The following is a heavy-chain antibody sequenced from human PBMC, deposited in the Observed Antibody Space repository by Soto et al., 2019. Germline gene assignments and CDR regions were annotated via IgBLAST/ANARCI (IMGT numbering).Heavy chain of an antibody. D-gene: IGHD3-9*01. CDR1: GFTFSSYA. V-gene: IGHV3-30-3*01. Sequence: QVQLVESGGGVVQPGRSLRLSCAASGFTFSSYAMHWVRQAPGKGLEWVAVISYDGSNKYYADSVKGRFTISRDNSKNTLYLQMNSLRAEDTAVYYCARAHQPFLTGYYIGYWGQGTLVTVSS. J-gene: IGHJ4*02. CDR2: ISYDGSNK. CDR3: ARAHQPFLTGYYIGY.